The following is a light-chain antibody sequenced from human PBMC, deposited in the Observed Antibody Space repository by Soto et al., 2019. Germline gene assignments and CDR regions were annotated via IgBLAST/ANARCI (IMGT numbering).Light chain of an antibody. V-gene: IGKV1-33*01. Sequence: DIQMTQSPSSLSASVGDRFTITCRSSQDISNYLNWYQQKPGKAPKLLIYDASNLETGVPSRFSGSGSGTDFTFTISSLQPEDIATYYCQQYDNLPTWTFGQGTKVDIK. CDR3: QQYDNLPTWT. J-gene: IGKJ1*01. CDR1: QDISNY. CDR2: DAS.